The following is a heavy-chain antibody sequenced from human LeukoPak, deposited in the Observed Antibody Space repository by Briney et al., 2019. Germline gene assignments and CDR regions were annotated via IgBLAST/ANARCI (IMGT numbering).Heavy chain of an antibody. CDR2: IWYDGSNK. CDR1: EFTFSSYG. CDR3: ARDRGSIVVVTAIGWFDP. J-gene: IGHJ5*02. D-gene: IGHD2-21*02. Sequence: GGSLRLSCAASEFTFSSYGMHWVRQAPGKGLEWVAVIWYDGSNKYYADSVKGRFTISRDNCKNTLYLQMNSLRVEDTAVYYCARDRGSIVVVTAIGWFDPWGQGTLVTVSS. V-gene: IGHV3-33*01.